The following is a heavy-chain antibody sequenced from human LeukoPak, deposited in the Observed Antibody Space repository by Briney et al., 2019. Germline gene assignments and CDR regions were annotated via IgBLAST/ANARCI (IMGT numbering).Heavy chain of an antibody. D-gene: IGHD3-22*01. J-gene: IGHJ5*02. CDR3: ARDLGQYYDTSDNWFDP. V-gene: IGHV3-74*01. CDR2: INSDGINT. Sequence: GGSLRLSCAASGLTFSNYWMHWVRQAPGKGLVGVSRINSDGINTSYADSVKGRFTISRDNAKNTLNLQMNSLRAEDTAVYYCARDLGQYYDTSDNWFDPWGQGTLVTVSS. CDR1: GLTFSNYW.